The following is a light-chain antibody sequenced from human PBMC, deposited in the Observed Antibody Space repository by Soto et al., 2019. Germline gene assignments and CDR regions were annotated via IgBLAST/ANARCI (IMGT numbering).Light chain of an antibody. CDR1: SSDVDDYRY. Sequence: QSVLAQPPSVSGSPGQLLTISCTGTSSDVDDYRYVSWYQQYPGKAPKLVIYDGTKRPSGVPDRFSGSNSGNTASLTISGLQAEDEADYYCCSYVTTPEIFGTGTKVTV. CDR3: CSYVTTPEI. V-gene: IGLV2-11*01. J-gene: IGLJ1*01. CDR2: DGT.